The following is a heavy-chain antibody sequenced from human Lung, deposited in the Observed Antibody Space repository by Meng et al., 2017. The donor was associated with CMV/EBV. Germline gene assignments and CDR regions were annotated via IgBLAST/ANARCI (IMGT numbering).Heavy chain of an antibody. V-gene: IGHV4-34*01. CDR2: INHSGST. J-gene: IGHJ4*02. Sequence: LTRAVYGGAFSGYYWSWVRQPPGKGLEWIGEINHSGSTNYNPSLKSRVTISVETSKNQFSLKLSSVTAADTAVYYCARAGYSYGSVWGQGTLVTVSS. CDR1: GGAFSGYY. CDR3: ARAGYSYGSV. D-gene: IGHD5-18*01.